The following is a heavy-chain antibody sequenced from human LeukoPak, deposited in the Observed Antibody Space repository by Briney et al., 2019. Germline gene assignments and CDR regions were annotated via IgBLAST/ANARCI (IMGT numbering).Heavy chain of an antibody. J-gene: IGHJ6*02. CDR3: ARETSDDYVWGNYRYKHFYYQGLDV. V-gene: IGHV1-46*01. CDR1: GYTFTSYY. CDR2: INPSGGST. Sequence: ASVTVSCTASGYTFTSYYIHWVRQAPGQGLEWVGRINPSGGSTDYAQKFQDRVTMTRDTSTSTVYMDLNSLNSADTAVYYCARETSDDYVWGNYRYKHFYYQGLDVWGHGTTVTVSS. D-gene: IGHD3-16*02.